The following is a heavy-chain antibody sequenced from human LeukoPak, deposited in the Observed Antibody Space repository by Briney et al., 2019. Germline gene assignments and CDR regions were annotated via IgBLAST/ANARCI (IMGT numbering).Heavy chain of an antibody. CDR2: IYHSGST. Sequence: SETLSLTCTVSGYSISSGYYWGWIRQPPGKGLEWIGSIYHSGSTYYSPSLKSRVTISVDTSKNQFSLKLSSVTAADTAVYYCARAATDYGSGSYYSRYNWFDPWGQGTLVTVSS. V-gene: IGHV4-38-2*02. D-gene: IGHD3-10*01. CDR1: GYSISSGYY. CDR3: ARAATDYGSGSYYSRYNWFDP. J-gene: IGHJ5*02.